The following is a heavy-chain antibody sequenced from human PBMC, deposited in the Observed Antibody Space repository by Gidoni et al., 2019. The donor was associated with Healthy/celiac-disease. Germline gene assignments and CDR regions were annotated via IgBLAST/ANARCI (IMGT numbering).Heavy chain of an antibody. V-gene: IGHV4-31*03. CDR3: ARRELVRPRDAFDI. CDR1: GGSISSGAYY. CDR2: IYNSGST. J-gene: IGHJ3*02. D-gene: IGHD1-26*01. Sequence: QVQLQESGPGLVKPSQTLSLTCTVSGGSISSGAYYWSWIRQHPGKGLEWIGYIYNSGSTYYNPSFKSRVTMSVDTSKNQFSLKLSSVTAADTAVYYCARRELVRPRDAFDIWGQGTMVTVSS.